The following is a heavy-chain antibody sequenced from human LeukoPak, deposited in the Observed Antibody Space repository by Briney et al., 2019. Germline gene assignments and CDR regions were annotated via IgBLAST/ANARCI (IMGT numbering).Heavy chain of an antibody. CDR3: ARDLSSYAAY. V-gene: IGHV3-7*03. CDR1: GFIFNSYW. CDR2: IKQDGSER. J-gene: IGHJ4*02. Sequence: GGSLRLSCAASGFIFNSYWMSWVCQAPGKRLEWVGNIKQDGSERYYVDSVKGRFTISRDNAKNSLYLQMNSLRAEDTAVYYCARDLSSYAAYWGQGTLVTVSS. D-gene: IGHD2-2*01.